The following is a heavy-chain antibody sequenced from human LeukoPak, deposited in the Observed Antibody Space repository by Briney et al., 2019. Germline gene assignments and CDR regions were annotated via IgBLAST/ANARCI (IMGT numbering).Heavy chain of an antibody. D-gene: IGHD3-3*01. V-gene: IGHV3-23*01. CDR1: GFTFSSYA. Sequence: GGSLRLSCAASGFTFSSYAMSWVRQAPGKGLEWVSAISGSGGSTYYADSVKGRFTISRDNAKNSLYLQMNSLRAEDTAVYYCARDLVRDYDFWSGYYLKNNWFDPWGQGTLVTVSS. J-gene: IGHJ5*02. CDR2: ISGSGGST. CDR3: ARDLVRDYDFWSGYYLKNNWFDP.